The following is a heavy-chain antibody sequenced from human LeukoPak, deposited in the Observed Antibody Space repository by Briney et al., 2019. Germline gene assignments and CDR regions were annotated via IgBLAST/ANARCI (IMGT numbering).Heavy chain of an antibody. Sequence: SETLSLTCAVYGGSFSGYYWSWLRQPPGKGLEWVGEINHSGNTNYNPSLKSRVTISVDTSKNQFSLKLSSVTAADTAVYYCASRYSSGWYYGMDVWGKGTTVTVSS. CDR3: ASRYSSGWYYGMDV. V-gene: IGHV4-34*01. J-gene: IGHJ6*04. CDR2: INHSGNT. CDR1: GGSFSGYY. D-gene: IGHD6-19*01.